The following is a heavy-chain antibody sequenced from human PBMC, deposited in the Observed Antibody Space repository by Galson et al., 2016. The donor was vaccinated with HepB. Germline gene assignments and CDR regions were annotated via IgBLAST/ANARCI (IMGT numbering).Heavy chain of an antibody. CDR3: ARHDYGES. J-gene: IGHJ4*02. CDR2: IYYDGSNK. Sequence: SLRLSCAASGFTFSHHGMHWVRQAPGKGLEWVAVIYYDGSNKYYADSVKGRFTLSRDNAKNTMYLQMNRLTAEDTAVYYCARHDYGESWGQGTLVTVSS. CDR1: GFTFSHHG. V-gene: IGHV3-33*01.